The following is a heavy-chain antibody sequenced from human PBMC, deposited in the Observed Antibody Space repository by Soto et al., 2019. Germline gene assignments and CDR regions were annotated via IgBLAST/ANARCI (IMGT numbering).Heavy chain of an antibody. CDR1: GGSFSGYY. J-gene: IGHJ4*02. V-gene: IGHV4-34*01. Sequence: QVQLQQWGAGLLKPSETLSLTCAVYGGSFSGYYWTWIRQPPGTGLESIGEINHSGSTNYNPTLKRRVNISVDTSKNQFSLKLTSVTASDTAAYYCARDKITGLFDYCGQGTLVTVSS. CDR3: ARDKITGLFDY. D-gene: IGHD2-8*02. CDR2: INHSGST.